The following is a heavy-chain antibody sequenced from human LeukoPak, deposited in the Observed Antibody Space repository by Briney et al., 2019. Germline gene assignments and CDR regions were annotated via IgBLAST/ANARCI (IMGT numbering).Heavy chain of an antibody. V-gene: IGHV3-23*01. CDR3: AGSSSWYFFDY. D-gene: IGHD6-13*01. Sequence: GGSLRLSCAASGFTFSTYALSWVRQAPGKGLEWVSTISGRGVTTYYADSVKGRFTISRDNSKNTLYLQMNSLRAEDTALYYCAGSSSWYFFDYWGQGTLVTVSS. J-gene: IGHJ4*02. CDR1: GFTFSTYA. CDR2: ISGRGVTT.